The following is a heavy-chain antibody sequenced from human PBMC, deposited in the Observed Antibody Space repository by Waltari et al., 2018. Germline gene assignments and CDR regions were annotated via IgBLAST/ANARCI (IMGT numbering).Heavy chain of an antibody. D-gene: IGHD6-6*01. CDR1: GGSFSGYY. Sequence: QVQLQQWGAGLLKPSETLSLTCAVYGGSFSGYYWSWIRQPPGKGLEWIGEINHSGRTNYNPSLKSRVTISVDTSKNQFSLKLSSVTAADTAVYYCARQLVPRYYFDYWGQGILVTVSS. CDR3: ARQLVPRYYFDY. J-gene: IGHJ4*02. V-gene: IGHV4-34*01. CDR2: INHSGRT.